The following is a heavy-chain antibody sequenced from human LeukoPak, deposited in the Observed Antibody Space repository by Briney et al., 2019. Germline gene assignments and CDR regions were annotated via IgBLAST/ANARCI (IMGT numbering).Heavy chain of an antibody. D-gene: IGHD1-26*01. CDR2: IFYSGST. CDR3: ARGSGSGSYYVDY. CDR1: GGSISTSNYY. V-gene: IGHV4-39*07. J-gene: IGHJ4*02. Sequence: SETLSLTCTVSGGSISTSNYYWGWIRQPPGKGLEWIGNIFYSGSTYYSPSLRSRVTISLDTSRNQFSLKLSSVTAADTAVYYCARGSGSGSYYVDYWGQGTLVTVSS.